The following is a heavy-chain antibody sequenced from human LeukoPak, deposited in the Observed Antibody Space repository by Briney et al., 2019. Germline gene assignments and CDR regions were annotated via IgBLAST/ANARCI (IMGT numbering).Heavy chain of an antibody. CDR2: IGTSTSYI. CDR3: AKGSDRGSSGWYGY. Sequence: GGSLRLSCAASGFTFSTYIMNWVRQTPGKGLEWVSSIGTSTSYIYYADSVKGRFTISRDNAKNSLYLEMNSLRAEDTAVYYCAKGSDRGSSGWYGYWGQGTLVTVSS. D-gene: IGHD6-19*01. J-gene: IGHJ4*02. CDR1: GFTFSTYI. V-gene: IGHV3-21*04.